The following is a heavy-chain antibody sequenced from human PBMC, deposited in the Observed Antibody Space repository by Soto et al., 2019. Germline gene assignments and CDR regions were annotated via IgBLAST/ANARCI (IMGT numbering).Heavy chain of an antibody. CDR2: INPNSGGT. CDR3: ARADXVVAAAATGGAFDI. D-gene: IGHD6-13*01. J-gene: IGHJ3*02. CDR1: GYTFTGYY. V-gene: IGHV1-2*04. Sequence: GASVKVSCKASGYTFTGYYMHWVRQAPGQGLEWMGWINPNSGGTNYAQKFQGWVTMTRDTSISTAYMELSRLRSDDTAVYYCARADXVVAAAATGGAFDIWGQGTMVTVSS.